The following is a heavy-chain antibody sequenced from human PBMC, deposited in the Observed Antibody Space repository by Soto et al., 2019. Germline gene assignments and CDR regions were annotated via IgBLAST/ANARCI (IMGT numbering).Heavy chain of an antibody. CDR3: ARDRSPFDH. V-gene: IGHV3-53*01. Sequence: EVQLVEPGGGLIQPGGSLRLSCAASGFTVSSNYMSWVRQAPGKGLEWVSVIYSGGSTYYADSVKGRFTISRDNSKDTLYLQMDSLGPGDTAVYYCARDRSPFDHLGQRTLVTVSS. CDR2: IYSGGST. J-gene: IGHJ4*02. CDR1: GFTVSSNY.